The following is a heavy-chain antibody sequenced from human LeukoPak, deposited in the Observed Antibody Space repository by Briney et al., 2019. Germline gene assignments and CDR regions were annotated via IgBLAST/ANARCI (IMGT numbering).Heavy chain of an antibody. Sequence: PGGSLRLSCAASGFTFSSYWVHWVRQAPGKGLVWVSRINSDGSSTSYADSVKGRFTISRDNARNSLDLHMSSLGAEDTAVYYCAREGDGSRYYFDYWGQGILVTVSS. CDR2: INSDGSST. J-gene: IGHJ4*02. CDR3: AREGDGSRYYFDY. V-gene: IGHV3-74*01. D-gene: IGHD2-21*01. CDR1: GFTFSSYW.